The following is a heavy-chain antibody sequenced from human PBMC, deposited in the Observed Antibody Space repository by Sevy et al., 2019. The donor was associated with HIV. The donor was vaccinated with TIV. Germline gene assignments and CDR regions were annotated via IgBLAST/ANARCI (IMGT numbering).Heavy chain of an antibody. V-gene: IGHV1-18*01. D-gene: IGHD2-2*01. CDR2: ISAYNGNT. CDR3: ARERSGTSHNWFDP. CDR1: GYTFTSYG. J-gene: IGHJ5*02. Sequence: ASVKVSCKASGYTFTSYGISWVRQAPGQGLEWMGWISAYNGNTNYAQKLQGRVTMTTDTSTSTAYMELRSLRSDDTAVYYCARERSGTSHNWFDPWGHGTLVTVSS.